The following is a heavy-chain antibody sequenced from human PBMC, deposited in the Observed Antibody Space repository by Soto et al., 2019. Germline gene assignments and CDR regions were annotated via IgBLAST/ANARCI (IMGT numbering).Heavy chain of an antibody. D-gene: IGHD2-2*01. Sequence: QVQLVESGGGLVKPGGSLRLSCAASGFTFSDYYMSWIRQAPGKGLEWVSYISSSSSYTNYADSVKGRFTISRDNAKNSLYLQMNSLRAEDTAAYYCASGCSSTSCYYYYYMDVWGKGTTVTVSS. CDR2: ISSSSSYT. V-gene: IGHV3-11*06. CDR3: ASGCSSTSCYYYYYMDV. J-gene: IGHJ6*03. CDR1: GFTFSDYY.